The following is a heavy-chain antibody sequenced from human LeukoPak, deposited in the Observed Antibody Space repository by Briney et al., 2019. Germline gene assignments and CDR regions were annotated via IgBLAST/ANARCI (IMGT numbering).Heavy chain of an antibody. CDR1: GYTFTSYY. CDR3: ARSSGRSPNRDYMDV. V-gene: IGHV1-46*01. CDR2: INPSGGST. J-gene: IGHJ6*03. D-gene: IGHD1-14*01. Sequence: GTSVKVSCKASGYTFTSYYMHWVRQAPGQGLEWMGIINPSGGSTSYAQKFQGRVTMTRDTSTSTVYMELSSLRSEDTAVYYCARSSGRSPNRDYMDVWGKGTTVTISS.